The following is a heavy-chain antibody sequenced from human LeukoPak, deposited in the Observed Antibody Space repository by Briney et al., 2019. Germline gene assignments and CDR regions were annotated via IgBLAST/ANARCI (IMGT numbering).Heavy chain of an antibody. CDR2: ISAYNGNT. CDR1: GYTFTSYG. D-gene: IGHD6-13*01. J-gene: IGHJ6*02. V-gene: IGHV1-18*01. Sequence: ASVKVSCKASGYTFTSYGISWVRQAPGQGLEWMGWISAYNGNTNYSQKVQGRVTMTTDTSTRTAYMEVRSLRSDDTAVYYCARDSRVAAAGGGAGYYYGMDVWGQGTTVTASS. CDR3: ARDSRVAAAGGGAGYYYGMDV.